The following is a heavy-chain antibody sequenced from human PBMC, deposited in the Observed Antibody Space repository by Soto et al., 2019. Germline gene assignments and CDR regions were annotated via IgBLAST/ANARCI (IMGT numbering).Heavy chain of an antibody. CDR3: ARDLSSSYYDFWSGYYQAPYYYYGMDV. Sequence: GGSLRLSCAASGFTFSSYGMHWVRQAPGKGLEWVAVIWYDGSNKYYADSVKGRFTISRDNSKNTLYLQMNSLRAEDTAVYYCARDLSSSYYDFWSGYYQAPYYYYGMDVWGQGTTVTVSS. CDR2: IWYDGSNK. CDR1: GFTFSSYG. D-gene: IGHD3-3*01. V-gene: IGHV3-33*01. J-gene: IGHJ6*02.